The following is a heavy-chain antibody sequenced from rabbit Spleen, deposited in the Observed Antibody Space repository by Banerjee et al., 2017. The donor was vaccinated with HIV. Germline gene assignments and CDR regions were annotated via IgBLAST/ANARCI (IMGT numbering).Heavy chain of an antibody. CDR3: ARDTSSSFSSYGMDL. CDR1: GVSFSNYNF. V-gene: IGHV1S45*01. CDR2: IDSGSSGFT. D-gene: IGHD1-1*01. J-gene: IGHJ6*01. Sequence: QEQLEESGGDLVQPGASLTLTCTASGVSFSNYNFMCWVRQAPGKGLEWIACIDSGSSGFTYFATWAKGRFTCSKTSSTTVTLLMTRLTAADTATYFCARDTSSSFSSYGMDLWGPGTLVTVS.